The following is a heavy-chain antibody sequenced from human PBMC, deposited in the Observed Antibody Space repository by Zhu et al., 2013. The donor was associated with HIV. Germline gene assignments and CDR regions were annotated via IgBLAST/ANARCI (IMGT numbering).Heavy chain of an antibody. CDR2: IYYSGST. D-gene: IGHD6-13*01. J-gene: IGHJ4*02. CDR3: ARGFIAAAGSFVY. CDR1: GDSISNYY. V-gene: IGHV4-59*12. Sequence: QVQLQESGPGLVKPSETLSLTCSVSGDSISNYYWSWIRQPPGKGLEWIGNIYYSGSTNYNPSLKSRVTISVDTSKNQFFLKLSPVTVADTAVYYCARGFIAAAGSFVYWGQGTLVTVSS.